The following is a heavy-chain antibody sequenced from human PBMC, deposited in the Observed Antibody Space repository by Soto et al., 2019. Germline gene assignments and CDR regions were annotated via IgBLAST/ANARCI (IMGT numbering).Heavy chain of an antibody. CDR2: ISAYSGNT. J-gene: IGHJ4*02. CDR3: AHRPITPVAGPYFDY. CDR1: GYTFTSYG. V-gene: IGHV1-18*01. Sequence: ASVKVSCKASGYTFTSYGISWVRQAPGQGLEWMGWISAYSGNTNYAQKLQGRLTITKDTSKNQVVLTMTNMDPVDTATYYCAHRPITPVAGPYFDYWGQGTLVTVSS. D-gene: IGHD6-19*01.